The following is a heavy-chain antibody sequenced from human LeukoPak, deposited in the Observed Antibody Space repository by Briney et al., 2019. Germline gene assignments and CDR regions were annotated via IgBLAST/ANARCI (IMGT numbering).Heavy chain of an antibody. D-gene: IGHD3-3*01. J-gene: IGHJ6*03. Sequence: PGGSLRLSCAASGFTFSSYGMHWVRQAPGKGLEWVAFIRYDGSNKYYADSVKGRFTISRDNSKNTLYLQMNSLRAEDTAVYYCAKGLLITIYYYYMDVWGKGTTVTVSS. CDR3: AKGLLITIYYYYMDV. CDR1: GFTFSSYG. V-gene: IGHV3-30*02. CDR2: IRYDGSNK.